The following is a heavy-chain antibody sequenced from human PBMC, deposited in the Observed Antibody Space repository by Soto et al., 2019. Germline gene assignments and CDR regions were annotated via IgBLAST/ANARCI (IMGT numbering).Heavy chain of an antibody. V-gene: IGHV3-23*01. J-gene: IGHJ6*03. CDR3: AKSDGTTRGYYYYMDV. CDR1: GFTFRNYA. D-gene: IGHD1-1*01. CDR2: ISYSGDSS. Sequence: PGGSLRLSCAASGFTFRNYAMNWVRQAPGKGLEWVSSISYSGDSSYFADSVKGRFTVSRDNSRSTLYLQMSSLRAEDTAVYYYAKSDGTTRGYYYYMDVWGKGTTVTVSS.